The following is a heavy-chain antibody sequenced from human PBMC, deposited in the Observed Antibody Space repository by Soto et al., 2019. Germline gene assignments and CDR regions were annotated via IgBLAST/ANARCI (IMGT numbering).Heavy chain of an antibody. V-gene: IGHV4-34*01. Sequence: QVQLQQWGAGLLKPSETLSLTCAVYGGSFSGYYWSWIRQPPGKGLEWIGEINHSGSTNYNPSLKSRVTISVDTSKNQFSLKLSSVTAADTAVYYCARAGAAAGDFDYWGQGTLVTVSS. J-gene: IGHJ4*02. CDR2: INHSGST. CDR1: GGSFSGYY. CDR3: ARAGAAAGDFDY. D-gene: IGHD6-13*01.